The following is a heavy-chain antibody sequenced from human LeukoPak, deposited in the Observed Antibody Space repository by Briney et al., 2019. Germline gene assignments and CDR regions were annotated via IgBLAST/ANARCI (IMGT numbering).Heavy chain of an antibody. J-gene: IGHJ4*02. CDR2: IYSKTDGGTT. V-gene: IGHV3-15*01. Sequence: GGSLRLSCAASGFTFSNVWMSWVRQAPGKGLEWVARIYSKTDGGTTDYTAPVKGRFTISRDDSKNTLYLQMNSLKTEDTALYYCTTGRDYYFHYWGQGSLVTVSS. CDR1: GFTFSNVW. CDR3: TTGRDYYFHY. D-gene: IGHD3-10*01.